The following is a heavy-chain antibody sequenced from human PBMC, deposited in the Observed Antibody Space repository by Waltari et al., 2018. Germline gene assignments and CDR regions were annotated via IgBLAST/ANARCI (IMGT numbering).Heavy chain of an antibody. Sequence: QVQLVESGGGVVQPGRSLRLSCAASGFTFSSYGMHWVRQAPGKGLEWIGEINHSGSTNYNPSLKSRVTISVDTSKNQFSLKLSSVTAADTAVYYCARQGLGILTGYYNYWGQGTLVTVSS. V-gene: IGHV4-34*01. CDR2: INHSGST. J-gene: IGHJ4*02. CDR1: GFTFSSYG. D-gene: IGHD3-9*01. CDR3: ARQGLGILTGYYNY.